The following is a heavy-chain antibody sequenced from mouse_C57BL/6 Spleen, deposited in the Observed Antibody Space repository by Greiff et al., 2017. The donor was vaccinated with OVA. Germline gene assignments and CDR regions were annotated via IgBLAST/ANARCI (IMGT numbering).Heavy chain of an antibody. CDR1: GYTFTSYW. V-gene: IGHV1-69*01. CDR3: ARAYGSSYADY. CDR2: IDPSDSYT. J-gene: IGHJ2*01. D-gene: IGHD1-1*01. Sequence: QVQLQQSGAELVMPGASLKLSCKASGYTFTSYWMHWVKQRPGQGLEWIGEIDPSDSYTNYNQKFKGKSTLTVDKSSSTAYMQLSSLTSEDSAVYYCARAYGSSYADYWGQGTTLTVSS.